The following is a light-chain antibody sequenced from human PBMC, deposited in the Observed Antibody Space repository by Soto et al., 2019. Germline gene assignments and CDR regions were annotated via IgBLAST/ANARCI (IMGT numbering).Light chain of an antibody. V-gene: IGKV1-33*01. CDR3: QQYEGVPLIT. CDR2: DAS. CDR1: QDIRQN. J-gene: IGKJ3*01. Sequence: DILMTQSPSSLSASVGDRVTITCQASQDIRQNLNWYQQKPGKVPKLLIHDASNVETGVPSRFSGSGSGTDFTFTISSLQAEDFATYYYQQYEGVPLITFGPGTKVDMK.